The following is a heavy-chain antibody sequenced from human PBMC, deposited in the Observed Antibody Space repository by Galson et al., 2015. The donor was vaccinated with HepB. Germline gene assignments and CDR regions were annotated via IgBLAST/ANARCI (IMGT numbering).Heavy chain of an antibody. CDR3: ARLGAAAGFLDH. V-gene: IGHV1-18*01. Sequence: SVKVSCKASSFNLNNFGITWVRQAPGQGLEWMRWINAYDGNTNYAQRLQGRVTMTTDTSTSTAYMELRSLRSDDTAVYYCARLGAAAGFLDHWGQGTLVTVSS. D-gene: IGHD6-13*01. J-gene: IGHJ4*02. CDR2: INAYDGNT. CDR1: SFNLNNFG.